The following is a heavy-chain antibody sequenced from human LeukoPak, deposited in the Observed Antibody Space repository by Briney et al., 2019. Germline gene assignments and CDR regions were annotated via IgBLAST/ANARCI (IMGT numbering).Heavy chain of an antibody. V-gene: IGHV3-15*01. CDR2: IKTKQDGGTT. J-gene: IGHJ6*03. D-gene: IGHD2-15*01. CDR3: TAIREYCDSAGCYSPYFFYYMDV. Sequence: PGGSLRLACAASGFTFGNAWMNWVRQAPGKGLEWVGRIKTKQDGGTTDYATPVKGRFTISRDDSRNTLYLQMNSLRSDDTAIYYCTAIREYCDSAGCYSPYFFYYMDVWGKGTTAAVSS. CDR1: GFTFGNAW.